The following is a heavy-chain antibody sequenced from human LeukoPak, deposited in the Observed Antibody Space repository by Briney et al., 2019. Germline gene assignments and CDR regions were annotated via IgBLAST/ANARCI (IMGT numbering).Heavy chain of an antibody. CDR1: GFTFSGSA. Sequence: GGSLRLSCAASGFTFSGSAMHWVRQASGKGLEWVGRIRSKANSYATAYAASVKGRFTISRDDSKNTAYLQMNSLKTEDTAVYYCARKLQFYNWFDPWGQGTLVTVSS. D-gene: IGHD4-11*01. V-gene: IGHV3-73*01. J-gene: IGHJ5*02. CDR2: IRSKANSYAT. CDR3: ARKLQFYNWFDP.